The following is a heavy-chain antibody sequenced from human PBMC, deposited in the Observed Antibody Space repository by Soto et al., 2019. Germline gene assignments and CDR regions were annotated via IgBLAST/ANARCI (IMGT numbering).Heavy chain of an antibody. J-gene: IGHJ6*02. CDR1: GGSLSGYY. D-gene: IGHD1-7*01. CDR2: INHRGSS. Sequence: KPSETLSLTCAVNGGSLSGYYWSWIRQSPGKGLEWIGEINHRGSSDYNPSLKSRVTISIDASKNHVTLELTSVTAADTAVYYCARSDNRNSLYGVGVWGQGTAVTVSS. V-gene: IGHV4-34*01. CDR3: ARSDNRNSLYGVGV.